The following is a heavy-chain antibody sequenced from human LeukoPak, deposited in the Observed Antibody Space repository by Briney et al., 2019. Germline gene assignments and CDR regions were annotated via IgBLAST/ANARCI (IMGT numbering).Heavy chain of an antibody. V-gene: IGHV3-48*03. CDR2: ISSSGSTI. J-gene: IGHJ5*01. Sequence: PGGSLRLSCAASGFTFSSYEMNWVRQAPGKGLEWVSYISSSGSTIYYADSVKGRFTISRDNAKNSLYLQMNSLRAEDTAVYYCARQQLRYFDWFNYWGQGTLVTVSS. CDR1: GFTFSSYE. D-gene: IGHD3-9*01. CDR3: ARQQLRYFDWFNY.